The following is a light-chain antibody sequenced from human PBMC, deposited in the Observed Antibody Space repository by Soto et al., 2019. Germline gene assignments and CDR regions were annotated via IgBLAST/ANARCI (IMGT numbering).Light chain of an antibody. J-gene: IGLJ1*01. Sequence: QSGLTQPPSVSAAPGQSVTISCSGISSNIGVNSVSWYQQLPGTAPKLLIYDDDKRPSGIPDRFSGSKSGTSATLGITGFQTGDEADHYCGSWDSSLSAYVFGTGTKVTVL. CDR1: SSNIGVNS. CDR2: DDD. CDR3: GSWDSSLSAYV. V-gene: IGLV1-51*01.